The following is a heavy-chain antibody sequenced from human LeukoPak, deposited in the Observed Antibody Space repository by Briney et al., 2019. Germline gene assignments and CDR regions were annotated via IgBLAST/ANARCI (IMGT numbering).Heavy chain of an antibody. CDR2: ISWTNAI. V-gene: IGHV3-21*01. Sequence: GGSLRLSCAASGFTFSSYSMNWVRQAPGKGLEWVSSISWTNAIFYADSVKGRFTISRDNAEKSLYLQMYSLKAEDTAVYYCGRDFVNGAKARFGCWGQGTLVTVSS. CDR3: GRDFVNGAKARFGC. D-gene: IGHD4/OR15-4a*01. J-gene: IGHJ4*02. CDR1: GFTFSSYS.